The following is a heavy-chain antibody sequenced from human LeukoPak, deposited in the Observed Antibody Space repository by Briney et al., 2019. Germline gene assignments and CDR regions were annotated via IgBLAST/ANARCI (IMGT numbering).Heavy chain of an antibody. CDR2: INHSGST. Sequence: SETLSLTCAVSGGSVSGYYWSWIRQPPGKGLEWIGEINHSGSTNYNPSLKSRVTISVDTSKNQFSLKLSSVTAADTAVYYCARGGYCSGGSCYWGYYFDYWGQGTLVTVSS. V-gene: IGHV4-34*01. CDR1: GGSVSGYY. CDR3: ARGGYCSGGSCYWGYYFDY. J-gene: IGHJ4*02. D-gene: IGHD2-15*01.